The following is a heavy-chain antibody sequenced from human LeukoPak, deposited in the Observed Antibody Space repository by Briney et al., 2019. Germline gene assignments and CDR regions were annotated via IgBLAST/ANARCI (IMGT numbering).Heavy chain of an antibody. V-gene: IGHV1-69*06. CDR3: ARSGPSLRSAWFDP. D-gene: IGHD5-12*01. Sequence: GASVKVSCKASGGTFSSYAISWVRQAPGQGLEWMGGIIPIFGTAIYAQKFQGRVTMTEDTSTDTAYMELSSLRSEDTAVYYCARSGPSLRSAWFDPWGQGTLVTVSS. CDR2: IIPIFGTA. J-gene: IGHJ5*02. CDR1: GGTFSSYA.